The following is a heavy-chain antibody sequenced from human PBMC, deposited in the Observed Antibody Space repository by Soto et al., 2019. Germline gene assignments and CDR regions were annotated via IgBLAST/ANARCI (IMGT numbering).Heavy chain of an antibody. J-gene: IGHJ4*02. Sequence: SEPLSLTCAVYVGSFSGYYWSWIRQPPWKGLVWIGEINHIGSTNYNPSLKGRVTIAVDTSKNHFSLKRISVTAADTAVYYFARGEDRVGAAAVKGPSYFAYWGQGTLVTVCS. D-gene: IGHD6-13*01. V-gene: IGHV4-34*01. CDR3: ARGEDRVGAAAVKGPSYFAY. CDR1: VGSFSGYY. CDR2: INHIGST.